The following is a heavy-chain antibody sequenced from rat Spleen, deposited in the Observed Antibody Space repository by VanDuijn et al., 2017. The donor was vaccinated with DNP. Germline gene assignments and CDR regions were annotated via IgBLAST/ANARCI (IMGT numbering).Heavy chain of an antibody. V-gene: IGHV5-25*01. CDR3: ARGNYPGINTFDY. CDR2: ISPSGANI. CDR1: EFTFSRSD. D-gene: IGHD1-4*01. Sequence: EVQLVESGGGLVQPERSLKISCVASEFTFSRSDVAWVRQAPTRGLEWVASISPSGANIYYRDSVKGRFTVSRDNAKSTLYLQMNSLRSEDTATYYCARGNYPGINTFDYWGQGVMVTVSS. J-gene: IGHJ2*01.